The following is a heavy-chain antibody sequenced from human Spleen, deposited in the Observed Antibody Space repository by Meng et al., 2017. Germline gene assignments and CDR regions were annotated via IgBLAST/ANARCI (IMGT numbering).Heavy chain of an antibody. V-gene: IGHV3-53*04. CDR2: IYSGGST. CDR3: ARAMAGTEFDY. Sequence: GESLKISCAASGFTFSSYEMKWVRQAPGKGLEWVSVIYSGGSTYYADSVKGRFTISRHNSKNTLYLQMNYLRAEDTAVYYCARAMAGTEFDYWGQGTLVTVSS. CDR1: GFTFSSYE. J-gene: IGHJ4*02. D-gene: IGHD6-19*01.